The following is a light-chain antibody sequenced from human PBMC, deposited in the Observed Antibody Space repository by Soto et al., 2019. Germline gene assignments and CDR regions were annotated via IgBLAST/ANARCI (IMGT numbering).Light chain of an antibody. CDR3: QQSYSDPRT. CDR2: AAT. J-gene: IGKJ1*01. Sequence: DIQLTQSPSSLSASVEDRVTITCRASQSIATYLNWYQQRPGKAPKLLIYAATRLQSGVPSRFSGSGSGTDFTLTITTLQPEDCSIYFCQQSYSDPRTFGQGTRVEI. V-gene: IGKV1-39*01. CDR1: QSIATY.